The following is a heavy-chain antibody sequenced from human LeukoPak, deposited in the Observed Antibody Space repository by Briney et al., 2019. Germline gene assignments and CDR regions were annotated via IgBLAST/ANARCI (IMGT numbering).Heavy chain of an antibody. CDR1: GVTFSKDV. V-gene: IGHV3-23*01. D-gene: IGHD1-26*01. J-gene: IGHJ4*02. Sequence: GGSLRLSCAASGVTFSKDVLSWVRQAPGKGLEWVSAINENGDATEYADSVKGRFTISRDNSRTTLYLQMNSLRAEDTAAYYCAKRGVDLGGTYSGLFDYWGQGILVTVSS. CDR3: AKRGVDLGGTYSGLFDY. CDR2: INENGDAT.